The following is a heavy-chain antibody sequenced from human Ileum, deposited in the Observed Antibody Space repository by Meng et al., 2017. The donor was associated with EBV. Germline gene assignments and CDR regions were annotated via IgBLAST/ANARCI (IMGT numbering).Heavy chain of an antibody. CDR3: ARERGGGDRGIQ. CDR1: NGSVSSYGYY. J-gene: IGHJ4*02. D-gene: IGHD2-21*02. CDR2: MSYTGST. V-gene: IGHV4-61*08. Sequence: QGQLKGWGPGLVRPSETLSLTCSVSNGSVSSYGYYWTWIRQPPGKGPEWIGYMSYTGSTNYKSTLKSRVTISVDKSKNQFSLKLSSVTAADTAVYYCARERGGGDRGIQWGQGTLVTVSS.